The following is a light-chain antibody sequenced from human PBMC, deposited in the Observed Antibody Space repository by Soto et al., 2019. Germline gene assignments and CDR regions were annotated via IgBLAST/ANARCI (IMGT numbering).Light chain of an antibody. J-gene: IGKJ1*01. V-gene: IGKV1-5*03. CDR3: QQYNSYPWT. CDR2: KAS. CDR1: QSISSR. Sequence: DIQMTQSPSTLSASVGDRATITCRASQSISSRLAWYQQKPGKAPKLLIYKASSLESGVPSRFSGSGSGTEFTLTISSLQPDDFATYYCQQYNSYPWTFSQGTKVEIK.